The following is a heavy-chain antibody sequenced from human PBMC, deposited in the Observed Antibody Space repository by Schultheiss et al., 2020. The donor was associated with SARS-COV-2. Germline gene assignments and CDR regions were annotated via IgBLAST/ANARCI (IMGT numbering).Heavy chain of an antibody. J-gene: IGHJ5*02. V-gene: IGHV1-69*10. D-gene: IGHD2-2*02. CDR2: TIPVFGIA. CDR1: GGTFSKYS. CDR3: ARALGSPYTSPRFDP. Sequence: SVKVSCKASGGTFSKYSISWVRQAPGQGLEWMGGTIPVFGIANYAQKFQGRVTMTTDTSTSTAYMELRSLRSDDTAVYYCARALGSPYTSPRFDPWGQGTLVTVSS.